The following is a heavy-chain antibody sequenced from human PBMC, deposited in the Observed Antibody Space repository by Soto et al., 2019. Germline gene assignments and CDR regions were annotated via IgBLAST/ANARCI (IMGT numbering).Heavy chain of an antibody. CDR2: ISGRGDDT. Sequence: EVQLLESGGGLVQPGGSLRLSCAASGFTFSSYSMTWVRQAPGKGLEWVSSISGRGDDTDYGDSVKGRFTISRDNFKNHLFPQLNRPRAEVTAVYYWASPGVPSPYRGSLIFDYWGQGTLVAVSS. CDR3: ASPGVPSPYRGSLIFDY. D-gene: IGHD3-10*01. CDR1: GFTFSSYS. J-gene: IGHJ4*02. V-gene: IGHV3-23*01.